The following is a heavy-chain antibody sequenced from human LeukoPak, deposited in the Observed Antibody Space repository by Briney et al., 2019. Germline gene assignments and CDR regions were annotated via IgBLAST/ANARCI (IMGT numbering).Heavy chain of an antibody. V-gene: IGHV4-59*08. CDR1: GGSISSYY. J-gene: IGHJ3*02. CDR3: AIYCSSTSCYLTRGVGDAFDI. Sequence: SETLSLTCTASGGSISSYYWSWIRQPPGKGLEWIGYIYYRSTNYNPSLKSRVTISIDTSKNQLSLKLSSVTAADTAVYYCAIYCSSTSCYLTRGVGDAFDIWGQGTMVTVSS. D-gene: IGHD2-2*01. CDR2: IYYRST.